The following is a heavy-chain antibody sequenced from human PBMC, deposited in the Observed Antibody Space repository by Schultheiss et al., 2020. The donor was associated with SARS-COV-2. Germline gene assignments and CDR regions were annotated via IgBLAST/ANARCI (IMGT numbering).Heavy chain of an antibody. D-gene: IGHD6-6*01. CDR3: ARWGSSPGNAFDI. Sequence: SETLSLTCTVSGGSISSYYWSWIRQPPGKGLEWIGYIYYSGSTNYNPSLKSRVTISVDTSKNQFSLKLSCVTAADTAVYCCARWGSSPGNAFDIWGQGTMVTVAS. J-gene: IGHJ3*02. CDR2: IYYSGST. V-gene: IGHV4-59*01. CDR1: GGSISSYY.